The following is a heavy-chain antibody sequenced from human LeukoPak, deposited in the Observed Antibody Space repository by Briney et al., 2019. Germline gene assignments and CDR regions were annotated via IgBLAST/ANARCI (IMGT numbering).Heavy chain of an antibody. CDR1: GFTFSSYS. J-gene: IGHJ4*02. D-gene: IGHD5-18*01. V-gene: IGHV3-48*02. CDR3: ARDLEGYRGYGFDY. CDR2: ISSSGSTI. Sequence: PGGSLRLPCAASGFTFSSYSMNWVRQAPGKGLEWVSYISSSGSTIYYADSVKGRFTISRDNAKNSLYLQMSSLRDEDTAVYYCARDLEGYRGYGFDYWGQGTLVTVSS.